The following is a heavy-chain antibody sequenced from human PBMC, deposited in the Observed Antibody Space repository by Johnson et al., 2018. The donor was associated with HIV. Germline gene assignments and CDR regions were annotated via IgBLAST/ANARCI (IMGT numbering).Heavy chain of an antibody. V-gene: IGHV3-30*03. D-gene: IGHD5/OR15-5a*01. CDR1: GFTVSSNY. CDR2: ISYDGSNK. CDR3: ARDLRVYTCDAFDI. Sequence: QVQLVESGGGLIQPGGSLRLSCAASGFTVSSNYMSWVRQAPGKGLELVAVISYDGSNKYYADSVKGRFTISRDNSKNTLYLQMNSLRAEDTAVYYCARDLRVYTCDAFDIWGQGTMVTVSS. J-gene: IGHJ3*02.